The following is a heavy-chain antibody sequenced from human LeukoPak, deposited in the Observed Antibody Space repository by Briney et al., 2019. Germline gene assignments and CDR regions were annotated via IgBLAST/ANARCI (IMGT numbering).Heavy chain of an antibody. CDR3: ARGGGLDV. D-gene: IGHD3-16*01. CDR1: GFTFSSYW. J-gene: IGHJ6*02. Sequence: GGSLRLSCAASGFTFSSYWMNWARQAPGKGLEWVSSINHNGYVNYYVDSVKGRFTISRDNAKNSLYLQMSNLRAEDTAVYFCARGGGLDVWGQGATVTVSS. CDR2: INHNGYVN. V-gene: IGHV3-7*03.